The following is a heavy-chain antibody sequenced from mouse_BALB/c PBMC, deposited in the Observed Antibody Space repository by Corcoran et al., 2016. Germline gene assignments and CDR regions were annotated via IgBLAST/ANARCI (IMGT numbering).Heavy chain of an antibody. CDR2: INTYTGEP. V-gene: IGHV9-3-1*01. CDR1: GYTFTNYG. D-gene: IGHD4-1*01. CDR3: ATGTYFDV. J-gene: IGHJ1*01. Sequence: QIQLVQSGPELKKPGETVKVSCKASGYTFTNYGMNWVKQAPGKGLKWMGWINTYTGEPTYADDFKGRFAFSLETSASTAYLQINNLKNEDTATYFCATGTYFDVWGAGTTVTVSS.